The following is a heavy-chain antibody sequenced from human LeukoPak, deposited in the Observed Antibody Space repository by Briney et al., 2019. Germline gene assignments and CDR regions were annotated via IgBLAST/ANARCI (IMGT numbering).Heavy chain of an antibody. CDR2: XXXKSQGGTA. CDR3: VKDGRQGIVAANYGSH. CDR1: GFTFSNAW. J-gene: IGHJ4*02. D-gene: IGHD1-26*01. Sequence: PGGSLRLSCAASGFTFSNAWMXXXXRAPXXXLEXXXXXXXKSQGGTADYAAPVKGRFTISRDDSQNTLYLQMSSLGVEDTATYYCVKDGRQGIVAANYGSHWGQGTLVTVSS. V-gene: IGHV3-15*05.